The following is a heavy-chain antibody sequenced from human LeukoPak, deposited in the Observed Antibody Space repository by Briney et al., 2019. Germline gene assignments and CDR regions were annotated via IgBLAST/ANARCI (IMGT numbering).Heavy chain of an antibody. Sequence: PGGSLRLSCAASGFTFSSYAMSWVRQAPGKGLEWVSAISGSGGSTYYADSVKGRFTISRDNSKNTLYLQMNSLRAEDTAVYCCAKDIAYDSEYNWFDPWGQGTLVTVSS. J-gene: IGHJ5*02. CDR2: ISGSGGST. V-gene: IGHV3-23*01. D-gene: IGHD1-1*01. CDR1: GFTFSSYA. CDR3: AKDIAYDSEYNWFDP.